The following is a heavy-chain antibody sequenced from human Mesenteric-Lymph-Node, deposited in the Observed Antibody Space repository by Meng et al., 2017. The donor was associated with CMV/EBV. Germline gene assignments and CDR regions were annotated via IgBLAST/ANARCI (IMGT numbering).Heavy chain of an antibody. J-gene: IGHJ5*02. V-gene: IGHV3-7*01. D-gene: IGHD5-12*01. CDR2: IKQDGSEK. Sequence: GGSLRLSCAASGFTFSNYWMSWVRQAPGKGLEWVANIKQDGSEKYYVDSVKGRFTISRDNAKNLLYLQMNSLRAEDTAVYYCASLTYSGPNWFDPWGQGTLVTVSS. CDR1: GFTFSNYW. CDR3: ASLTYSGPNWFDP.